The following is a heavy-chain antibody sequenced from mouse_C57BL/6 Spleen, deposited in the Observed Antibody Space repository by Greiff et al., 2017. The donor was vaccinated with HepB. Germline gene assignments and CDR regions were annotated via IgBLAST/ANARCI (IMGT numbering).Heavy chain of an antibody. V-gene: IGHV3-6*01. J-gene: IGHJ1*03. CDR1: GYSITSGYY. CDR3: ARDGGGTSYFDV. Sequence: EVQLKESGPGLVKPSQSLSLTCSVTGYSITSGYYWNWIRQFPGNKLEWMGYISYDGSNNYNPSLKNRISITRDTSKNQFFLKLNSVTTEDTATYYCARDGGGTSYFDVWGTGTTVTVSS. CDR2: ISYDGSN. D-gene: IGHD4-1*01.